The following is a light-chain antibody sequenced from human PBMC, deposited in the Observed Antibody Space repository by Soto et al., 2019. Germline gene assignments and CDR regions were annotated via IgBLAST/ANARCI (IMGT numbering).Light chain of an antibody. CDR2: GAS. Sequence: EIVMTQSPGTLSLSPGERATLSCRASQSVSSRLAWYQQKPGQAPRLLISGASSRATGIPDRFSGSGSGTDFPLTISRLEPEDFALYYCQHYVGGSPLACGQGTRLEIK. CDR1: QSVSSR. J-gene: IGKJ5*01. CDR3: QHYVGGSPLA. V-gene: IGKV3-20*01.